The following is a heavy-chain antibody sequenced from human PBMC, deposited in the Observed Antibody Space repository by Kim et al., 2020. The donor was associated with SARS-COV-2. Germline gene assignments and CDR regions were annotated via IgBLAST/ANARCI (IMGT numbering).Heavy chain of an antibody. D-gene: IGHD1-26*01. V-gene: IGHV3-23*01. CDR2: T. CDR3: AKTEREVDFDS. Sequence: TYYADSVEGRLTTSRDNSKNTLYLQMNSRRAEDTAVYYCAKTEREVDFDSWGQGTLVTVSS. J-gene: IGHJ4*02.